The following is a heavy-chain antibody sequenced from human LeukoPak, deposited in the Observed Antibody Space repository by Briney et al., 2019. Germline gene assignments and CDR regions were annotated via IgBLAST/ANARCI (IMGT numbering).Heavy chain of an antibody. Sequence: ASVKVSCKASGYTFTGYYMHWVRQAPGQGLEWMGWINPNSGGTNYAQKFQGRVTMTRDTSISTAYMELSRLRSDDTAVYYCARADYDILTGYYKSGYWGQGTLVTVSS. CDR2: INPNSGGT. D-gene: IGHD3-9*01. J-gene: IGHJ4*02. CDR1: GYTFTGYY. V-gene: IGHV1-2*02. CDR3: ARADYDILTGYYKSGY.